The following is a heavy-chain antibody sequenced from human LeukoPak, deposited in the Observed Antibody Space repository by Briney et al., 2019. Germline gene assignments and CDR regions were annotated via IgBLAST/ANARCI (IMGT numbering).Heavy chain of an antibody. V-gene: IGHV4-34*01. J-gene: IGHJ4*02. D-gene: IGHD3-3*01. CDR2: INHSGST. Sequence: SETLSLTCAVYGGSFSGYYWSWIRQPPGKGLEWIGEINHSGSTNYNPSLKGRVTISVDTSKNQFSLKLSSVTAADTAVYYCARQNFGVVHYWGQGTLVTVSS. CDR1: GGSFSGYY. CDR3: ARQNFGVVHY.